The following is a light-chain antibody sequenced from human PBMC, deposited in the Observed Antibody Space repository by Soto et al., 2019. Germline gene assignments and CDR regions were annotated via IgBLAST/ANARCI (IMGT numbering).Light chain of an antibody. CDR2: EVS. J-gene: IGLJ1*01. CDR3: SSYSISTAYL. V-gene: IGLV2-14*01. Sequence: QSALAQPASVSGSPAQSITISCTGTSSDVGGYDYVSWYQLHPGKAPKLMVFEVSNRPSGVSYRFSGSKSGNTASLTISGLQAEDEAHYFCSSYSISTAYLFGTGTKVTVL. CDR1: SSDVGGYDY.